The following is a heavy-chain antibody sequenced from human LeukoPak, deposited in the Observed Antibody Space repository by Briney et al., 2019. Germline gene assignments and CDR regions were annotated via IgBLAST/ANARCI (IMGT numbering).Heavy chain of an antibody. CDR1: VYTFTSYG. CDR2: ISAYNGNT. CDR3: ARIEVATTNFDY. J-gene: IGHJ4*02. D-gene: IGHD5-12*01. Sequence: ASVKVSCKASVYTFTSYGISWVRQAPGQGLEWMGWISAYNGNTNYAQKLQGRVTMTTDTSTSTAYMELRSLRSDDTAVYYCARIEVATTNFDYWGQGTLVTVSS. V-gene: IGHV1-18*01.